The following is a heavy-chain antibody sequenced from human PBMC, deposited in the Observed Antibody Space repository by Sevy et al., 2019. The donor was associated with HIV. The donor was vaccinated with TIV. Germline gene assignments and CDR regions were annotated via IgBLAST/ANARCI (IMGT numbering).Heavy chain of an antibody. J-gene: IGHJ4*02. CDR3: GGNRAHDY. V-gene: IGHV1-8*01. CDR1: EYTFTTYD. CDR2: MNPNTGNT. Sequence: ASVKVSCKASEYTFTTYDINWVRQAPGQGLEGMGWMNPNTGNTDYAQKFQGRVTMTRDNYTSTAYMELSSLTSADTAMYYCGGNRAHDYWGQGTLVTVSS.